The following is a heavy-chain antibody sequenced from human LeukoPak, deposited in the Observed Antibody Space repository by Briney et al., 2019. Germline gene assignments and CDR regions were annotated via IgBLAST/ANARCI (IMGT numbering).Heavy chain of an antibody. J-gene: IGHJ6*03. CDR3: ARVPYSSSWPITVYYYYMDV. CDR1: GYTFTSYG. Sequence: ASVKVSCKASGYTFTSYGISWVRQAPGQGLEWMGWISAYNGNTNYAQKLQGRVTMTTDTSTSTAYMELRSLRSDDTAVYYCARVPYSSSWPITVYYYYMDVWGKGTTVTVSS. CDR2: ISAYNGNT. D-gene: IGHD6-13*01. V-gene: IGHV1-18*01.